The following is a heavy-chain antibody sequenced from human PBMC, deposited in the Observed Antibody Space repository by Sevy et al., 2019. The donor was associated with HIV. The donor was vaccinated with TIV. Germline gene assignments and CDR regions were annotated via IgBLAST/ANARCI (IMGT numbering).Heavy chain of an antibody. CDR1: GLTFSSYS. D-gene: IGHD3-10*01. CDR3: ARDRDGSGSSGGYGMDV. J-gene: IGHJ6*02. CDR2: ISSSSSYI. V-gene: IGHV3-21*01. Sequence: GGSLRLSCVASGLTFSSYSMKWVRQAPGKGLGWVSSISSSSSYIYYADSVKGRFTISRDNAKKSLYLQVNSLRAEDTAVYYCARDRDGSGSSGGYGMDVWGQGTTVTVSS.